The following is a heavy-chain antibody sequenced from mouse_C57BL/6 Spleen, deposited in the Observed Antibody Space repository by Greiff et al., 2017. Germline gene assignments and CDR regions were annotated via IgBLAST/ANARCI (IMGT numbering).Heavy chain of an antibody. Sequence: QVQLQQPGAELVMPGASVKLSCKASGYTFTSYWMHWVKQRPGQGLEWIGEIDPSDSYTNYNQKFKGKSTLTVDKSSSTAYMPLSSLTSEDSAVYYCARDGLRRYFDVWGTGTTVTVSS. CDR2: IDPSDSYT. D-gene: IGHD2-4*01. CDR1: GYTFTSYW. V-gene: IGHV1-69*01. J-gene: IGHJ1*03. CDR3: ARDGLRRYFDV.